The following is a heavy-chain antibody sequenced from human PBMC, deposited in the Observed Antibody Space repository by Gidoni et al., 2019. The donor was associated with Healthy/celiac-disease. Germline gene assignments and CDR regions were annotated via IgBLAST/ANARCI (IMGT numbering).Heavy chain of an antibody. D-gene: IGHD2-21*02. J-gene: IGHJ4*02. V-gene: IGHV6-1*01. CDR1: GASVSSNSPA. Sequence: QVQLQQSGPGLVKPSQTLSLTCAISGASVSSNSPAWNWIRQSPSRGLEWLGRTYYRSKWYNDYAVSVKSRITINPDTSKNQFSLQLNSVTPEDTAVYYCARDQRAYCGGDCYSFDYWGQGTLVTVSS. CDR2: TYYRSKWYN. CDR3: ARDQRAYCGGDCYSFDY.